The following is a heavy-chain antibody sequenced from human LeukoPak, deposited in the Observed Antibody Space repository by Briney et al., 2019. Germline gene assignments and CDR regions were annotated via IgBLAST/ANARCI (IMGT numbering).Heavy chain of an antibody. V-gene: IGHV3-74*01. J-gene: IGHJ6*02. CDR2: INSDGSTT. D-gene: IGHD2-15*01. CDR3: ARDGCSGGSCDYYYYYGMDV. Sequence: PGGSLRLSCAASGFTFSSYWMHWVRQAPGKGLVWVSRINSDGSTTTYADSVKGRFTISRDNAKNTLYLQMSSLRAEDTAVYFCARDGCSGGSCDYYYYYGMDVWVQGTTVTVSS. CDR1: GFTFSSYW.